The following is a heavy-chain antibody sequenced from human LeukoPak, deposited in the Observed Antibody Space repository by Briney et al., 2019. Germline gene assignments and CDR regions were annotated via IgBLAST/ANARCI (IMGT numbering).Heavy chain of an antibody. J-gene: IGHJ4*02. D-gene: IGHD1-14*01. Sequence: GGSLRLSCAVSGFTFSSYAMSWVRQAPGKGLEWVSDISGSDSSTYYADSVKGRFTISRDDSKNTLYLQMNSLRAEDTAVYYCAKDLKDLAGYYFDYWGQGTLVTVPS. CDR3: AKDLKDLAGYYFDY. CDR1: GFTFSSYA. V-gene: IGHV3-23*01. CDR2: ISGSDSST.